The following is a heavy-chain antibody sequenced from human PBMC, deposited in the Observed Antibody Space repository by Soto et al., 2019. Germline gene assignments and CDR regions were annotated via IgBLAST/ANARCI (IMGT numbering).Heavy chain of an antibody. D-gene: IGHD6-19*01. J-gene: IGHJ4*02. CDR3: ARAYFWGIAVAGYYFAY. Sequence: ASVKVSCKDSGYTFTNYGISWVRQAPGQGLEWMGWISAYNGNTNYAQKLQGRVTMTTDTSTSTAYMELRSLRSDDTAVYYCARAYFWGIAVAGYYFAYWGQGTLDTGSS. CDR1: GYTFTNYG. V-gene: IGHV1-18*01. CDR2: ISAYNGNT.